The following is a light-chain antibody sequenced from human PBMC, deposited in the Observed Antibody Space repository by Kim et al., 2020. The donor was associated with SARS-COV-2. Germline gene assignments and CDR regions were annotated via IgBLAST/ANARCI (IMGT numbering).Light chain of an antibody. CDR2: DVS. V-gene: IGLV2-14*04. CDR3: SSHTTSSTYV. Sequence: QSIAGTPDGTTSDVGYYNSFSQYQQRPGQAPKLIIYDVSQRASGVSNRFSGSQSGNTASLTISGLRAEDEADYYCSSHTTSSTYVFGLGTKVTVL. CDR1: TSDVGYYNS. J-gene: IGLJ1*01.